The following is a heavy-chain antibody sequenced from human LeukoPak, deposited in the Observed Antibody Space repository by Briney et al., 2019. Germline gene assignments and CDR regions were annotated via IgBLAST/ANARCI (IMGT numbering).Heavy chain of an antibody. J-gene: IGHJ4*02. CDR1: GGPFSGYY. CDR2: INHSGST. D-gene: IGHD1-26*01. Sequence: SETLSLTCAVYGGPFSGYYWSWIRQPPGKGLEWIGEINHSGSTNYNPSLKSRVTISVDTSKNQFSLKLSSVTAADTAVYYCARSSLVGATRAFDYWGQGTLVTVSS. V-gene: IGHV4-34*01. CDR3: ARSSLVGATRAFDY.